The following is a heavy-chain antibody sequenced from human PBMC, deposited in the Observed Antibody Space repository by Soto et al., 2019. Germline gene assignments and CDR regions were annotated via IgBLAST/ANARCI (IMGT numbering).Heavy chain of an antibody. CDR3: ARSYDSSGYYRAPVDY. D-gene: IGHD3-22*01. CDR1: GFTFDDYT. V-gene: IGHV3-49*03. Sequence: GSLRLSWTTSGFTFDDYTVNWFRQAPGKGLEWVAFIRSRAYGGTTQYAASVKGRFTISRDDSKSVAYLQMNSLESEDAAVYYCARSYDSSGYYRAPVDYWGQGTLVTVSS. J-gene: IGHJ4*02. CDR2: IRSRAYGGTT.